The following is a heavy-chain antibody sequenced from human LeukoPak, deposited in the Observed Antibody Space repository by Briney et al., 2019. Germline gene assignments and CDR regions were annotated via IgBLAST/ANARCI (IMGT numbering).Heavy chain of an antibody. CDR1: GFTFSNYW. CDR2: INSDETST. J-gene: IGHJ4*02. D-gene: IGHD5/OR15-5a*01. CDR3: ASRRSTSFDY. V-gene: IGHV3-74*01. Sequence: GESLRLSCAASGFTFSNYWMHWVRQAPGKGLEWVSRINSDETSTNYADSVKGGFTISRDNAKNTLYLQMNSLRAEDTAVYYCASRRSTSFDYWGQGTLVTVSS.